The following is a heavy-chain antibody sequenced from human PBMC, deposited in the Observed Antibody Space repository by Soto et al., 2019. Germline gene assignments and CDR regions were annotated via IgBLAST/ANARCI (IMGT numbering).Heavy chain of an antibody. J-gene: IGHJ4*02. V-gene: IGHV1-3*01. D-gene: IGHD6-19*01. CDR1: GYTFTSYA. CDR2: INAGNGNT. CDR3: ARDLGGWTDY. Sequence: QVQLVQSGAEVKKPGASVKVSCKASGYTFTSYAMHWVRQAPGQRLEWMGWINAGNGNTKYSQKFQGRVTITRDTSASTADMELGSLRSEVTTGYYCARDLGGWTDYWGQGTLVTVSS.